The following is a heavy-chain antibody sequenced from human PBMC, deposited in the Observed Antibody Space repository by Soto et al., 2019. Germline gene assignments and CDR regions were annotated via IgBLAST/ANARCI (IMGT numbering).Heavy chain of an antibody. J-gene: IGHJ5*02. Sequence: SETLSLTCAVYGGSFSGYYWSWIRQPPGKGLEWIGEINHSGSTNYNPSLKSRVTISVDTSKNQFSLKLSSVTAADTAVYYCARAPYGSGSYYNLRIFDPWGQGTLVTSPQ. CDR2: INHSGST. V-gene: IGHV4-34*01. CDR1: GGSFSGYY. D-gene: IGHD3-10*01. CDR3: ARAPYGSGSYYNLRIFDP.